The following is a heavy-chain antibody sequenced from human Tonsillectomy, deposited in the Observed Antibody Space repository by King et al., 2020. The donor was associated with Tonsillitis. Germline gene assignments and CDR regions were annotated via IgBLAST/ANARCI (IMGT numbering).Heavy chain of an antibody. V-gene: IGHV3-30-3*01. Sequence: VQLVESGGGVVQPGRSLRLSCAASGFTFSSYAMHWVRQAPGKGLEWVAVISYDGSNKYYADSVKGRFTISRVNSKNTLYLQMNSLRAEDTAVYYCARVSSEEWLVPDVWGQGTTVTVSS. CDR3: ARVSSEEWLVPDV. D-gene: IGHD6-19*01. CDR1: GFTFSSYA. J-gene: IGHJ6*02. CDR2: ISYDGSNK.